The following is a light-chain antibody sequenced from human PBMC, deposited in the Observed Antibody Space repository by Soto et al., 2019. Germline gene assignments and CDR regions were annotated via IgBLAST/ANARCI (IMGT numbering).Light chain of an antibody. CDR2: DAS. CDR1: QSVSSD. CDR3: QQRNNWPPEIT. Sequence: EIVMTQSPATLSVSPGESATLSCRASQSVSSDLAWYQQKPGQAPRLLIYDASNRATGIPARFSGSGSGTDFTLTISSLEPEDFAVYYCQQRNNWPPEITFGQGTRLEI. J-gene: IGKJ5*01. V-gene: IGKV3-11*01.